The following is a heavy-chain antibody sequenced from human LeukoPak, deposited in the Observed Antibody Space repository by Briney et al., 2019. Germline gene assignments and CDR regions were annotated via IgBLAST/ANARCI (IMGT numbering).Heavy chain of an antibody. CDR2: IWYDGTNK. CDR1: GFTFSSYA. CDR3: VRSVGATHPGDY. Sequence: GGSLRLSCVASGFTFSSYAMHWVRQAPGKGLEWVAVIWYDGTNKYYAGSVKGRASISRDNSKNTLYLQMNSLRAEDTALYYCVRSVGATHPGDYWGQGTLVTVSS. J-gene: IGHJ4*02. D-gene: IGHD1-26*01. V-gene: IGHV3-33*01.